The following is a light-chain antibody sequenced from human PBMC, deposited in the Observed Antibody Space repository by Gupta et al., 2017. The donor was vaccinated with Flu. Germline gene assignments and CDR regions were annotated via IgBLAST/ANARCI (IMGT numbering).Light chain of an antibody. CDR1: NIETKS. CDR3: QVWDTSSEHVV. V-gene: IGLV3-21*02. Sequence: SYVLTQPPSLSVAPGQTARITCGGNNIETKSVHWYQQKPGQAPVLVVYDDSDRPSGIPERVSGSNSGNTATLTIXRXEAGDEXHYYCQVWDTSSEHVVFGGGTELAVL. CDR2: DDS. J-gene: IGLJ3*02.